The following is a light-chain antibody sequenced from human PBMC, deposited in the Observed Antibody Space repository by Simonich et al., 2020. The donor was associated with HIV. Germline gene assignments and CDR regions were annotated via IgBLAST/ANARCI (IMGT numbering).Light chain of an antibody. CDR1: SRDIGGYNY. J-gene: IGLJ2*01. CDR3: SSYTSSSTLV. Sequence: QSALTQPRPLSGLPGQPVTISCPGTSRDIGGYNYVSWYQQHPGKAPKLMIYDVSKRPSGVFNRFSGSKSGNTASLTISGLQAEDEADYYCSSYTSSSTLVFGGGTKVTVV. V-gene: IGLV2-14*03. CDR2: DVS.